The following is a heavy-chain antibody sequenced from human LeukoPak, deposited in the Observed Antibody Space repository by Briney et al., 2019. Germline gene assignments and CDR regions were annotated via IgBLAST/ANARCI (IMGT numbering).Heavy chain of an antibody. CDR3: ARGPLGRYCSGGSCYPGGY. CDR2: ISYDGSNK. Sequence: GGSLRLSCAASGFTFSSYAMHWVRQAPGKGLEWVAVISYDGSNKYYADSVKGRFTTSRDNSKNTLYLQMNSLRAEDTAVYYCARGPLGRYCSGGSCYPGGYWGQGTLVTVSS. J-gene: IGHJ4*02. V-gene: IGHV3-30-3*01. CDR1: GFTFSSYA. D-gene: IGHD2-15*01.